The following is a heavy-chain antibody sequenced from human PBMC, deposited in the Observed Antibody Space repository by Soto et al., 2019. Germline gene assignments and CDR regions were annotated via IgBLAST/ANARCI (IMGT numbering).Heavy chain of an antibody. Sequence: PSETLSLTCTVSGASISSDDYYWSWVRQPPGKGLEWIGYIFSSGTTYYNPSLKSRLTMSLDTSQNQFSLKLNSVTAADTAVYFCARVPSPFDFYYAMDVWGQGTTVTVS. D-gene: IGHD3-16*01. CDR1: GASISSDDYY. J-gene: IGHJ6*02. CDR2: IFSSGTT. CDR3: ARVPSPFDFYYAMDV. V-gene: IGHV4-30-4*02.